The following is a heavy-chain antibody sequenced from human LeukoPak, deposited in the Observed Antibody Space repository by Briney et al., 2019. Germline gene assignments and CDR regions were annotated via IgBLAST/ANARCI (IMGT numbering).Heavy chain of an antibody. V-gene: IGHV3-66*01. Sequence: GGSLRLSCAASGVSVSSNFMIWVRQAPGKGLEWVSLIYSGGETSYADSVKGRFSISRDNSKNTLYLQMNSRGVEYTAVYYCTRDPPAVGINTYAWVQGTLVTVSS. CDR3: TRDPPAVGINTYA. CDR2: IYSGGET. J-gene: IGHJ5*02. CDR1: GVSVSSNF. D-gene: IGHD6-13*01.